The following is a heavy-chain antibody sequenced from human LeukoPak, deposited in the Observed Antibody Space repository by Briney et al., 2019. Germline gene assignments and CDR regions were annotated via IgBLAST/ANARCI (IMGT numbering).Heavy chain of an antibody. J-gene: IGHJ3*02. CDR2: IYSGGST. CDR1: GFTVSSNY. CDR3: ARSSSSLRDSSGYRLSDAFDI. Sequence: GRSLRLSCAASGFTVSSNYMSWVRQAPGKGLEWLSGIYSGGSTYYADSVKGRFTISRDNSKNTLYLQMNSLRAEDTAVYYCARSSSSLRDSSGYRLSDAFDIWGQGTMVTVSS. V-gene: IGHV3-53*01. D-gene: IGHD3-22*01.